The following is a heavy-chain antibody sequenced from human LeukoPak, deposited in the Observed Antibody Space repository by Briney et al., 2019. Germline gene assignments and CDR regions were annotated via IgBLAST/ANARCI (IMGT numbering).Heavy chain of an antibody. CDR2: ISSSSSYI. CDR1: GFTLSSYS. CDR3: AKVGSTSYYYYMDV. D-gene: IGHD2-2*01. Sequence: GGSLRLSCAGSGFTLSSYSMDWVRQAPGKGLEWVSSISSSSSYIYYADSVKGRFTISRDNSKNTLYLQMNSLRAEDTAVYYCAKVGSTSYYYYMDVWGKGTTVTISS. J-gene: IGHJ6*03. V-gene: IGHV3-21*01.